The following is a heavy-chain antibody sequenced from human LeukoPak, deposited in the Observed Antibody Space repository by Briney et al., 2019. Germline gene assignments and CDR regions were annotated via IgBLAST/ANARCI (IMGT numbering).Heavy chain of an antibody. V-gene: IGHV4-59*11. CDR2: IYYSGST. CDR3: ARDLRYYDSSGYTDDAFDI. J-gene: IGHJ3*02. CDR1: GCFNISHY. D-gene: IGHD3-22*01. Sequence: SGTLSLTCMGSGCFNISHYCSWIRQPPGKGLEWMGYIYYSGSTNYNPSLKSRVSISVDTCKKPFSLKLSSVTAADTAVYYCARDLRYYDSSGYTDDAFDIWGQGTMVTVSS.